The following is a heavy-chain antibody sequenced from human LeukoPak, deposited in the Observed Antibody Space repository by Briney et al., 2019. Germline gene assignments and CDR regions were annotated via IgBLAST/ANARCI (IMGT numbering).Heavy chain of an antibody. J-gene: IGHJ1*01. CDR2: IYNDGTT. CDR1: EFTFSSLW. Sequence: GGSLRLSCAASEFTFSSLWMSWVRQAPGKGLEWVSVIYNDGTTYYADSVKGRLTISRDNSKNTLYLQMSSLRVDDTAVYYCATTSGNYLYFQHWGQGTLVTVSS. V-gene: IGHV3-66*01. D-gene: IGHD1-26*01. CDR3: ATTSGNYLYFQH.